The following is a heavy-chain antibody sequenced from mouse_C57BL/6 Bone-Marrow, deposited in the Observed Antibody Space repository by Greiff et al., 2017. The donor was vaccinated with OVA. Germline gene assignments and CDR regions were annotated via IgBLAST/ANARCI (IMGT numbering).Heavy chain of an antibody. Sequence: VKLLESGPGLVAPSQRLSITCTVSGFSLTSYGVSWVRQPPGKGLEWLGVIWGDGSTNHHSTLIPRLSISKDNSKSQVYLKLNSLQTDDTATYYCAKCDGYYWYFDVWGTGTTVTVSS. J-gene: IGHJ1*03. D-gene: IGHD2-3*01. CDR2: IWGDGST. V-gene: IGHV2-3*01. CDR1: GFSLTSYG. CDR3: AKCDGYYWYFDV.